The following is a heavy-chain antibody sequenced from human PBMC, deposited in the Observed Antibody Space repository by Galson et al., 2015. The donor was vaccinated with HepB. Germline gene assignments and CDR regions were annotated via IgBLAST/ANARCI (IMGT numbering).Heavy chain of an antibody. CDR1: GYTFTSYA. V-gene: IGHV7-4-1*02. J-gene: IGHJ5*02. CDR2: INTNTGNP. CDR3: ARTRRKGGELLFNWFDP. Sequence: SVTVSCKASGYTFTSYAMNWVRQAPGQGLEWMGWINTNTGNPTYAQGFTGRFVFSLDTSVSTAYLQISSLKAEDTAVYYCARTRRKGGELLFNWFDPWGQGALVTVSS. D-gene: IGHD3-10*01.